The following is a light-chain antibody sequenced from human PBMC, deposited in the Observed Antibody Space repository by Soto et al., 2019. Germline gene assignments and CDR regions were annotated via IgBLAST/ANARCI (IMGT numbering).Light chain of an antibody. CDR3: QHYGESPIT. V-gene: IGKV3-20*01. Sequence: ATLSCRAGQSIGSIYLAWYQQKPGQPPRLLISGASGRASGIPDRITGSGSGTDFTLTIGGLEPEDFAVYYCQHYGESPITFGLGTRLEIK. J-gene: IGKJ5*01. CDR2: GAS. CDR1: QSIGSIY.